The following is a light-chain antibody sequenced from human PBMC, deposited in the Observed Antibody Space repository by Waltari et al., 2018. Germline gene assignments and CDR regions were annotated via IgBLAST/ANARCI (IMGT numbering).Light chain of an antibody. CDR1: KSIGKY. Sequence: EVVFTQSPGTLSLSPGARATLSCRASKSIGKYLVWYQQRPGQAPRLLIYAASTRATGIPDRFSGSGYGTDFSLTISRLEPEDFAVYYCQNHERLPATFGQGTKVEIK. V-gene: IGKV3-20*01. J-gene: IGKJ1*01. CDR3: QNHERLPAT. CDR2: AAS.